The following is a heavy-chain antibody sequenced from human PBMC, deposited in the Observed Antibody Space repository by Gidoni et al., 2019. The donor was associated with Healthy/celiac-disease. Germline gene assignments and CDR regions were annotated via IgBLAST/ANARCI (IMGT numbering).Heavy chain of an antibody. CDR1: GFPVSSNY. D-gene: IGHD3-22*01. CDR3: ARGGLGLLLNY. J-gene: IGHJ4*02. V-gene: IGHV3-53*02. CDR2: IYSGGST. Sequence: EVQLVETGRGLIQPGGSLRLPCAAYGFPVSSNYMSRVHQAPGKGLEWVSVIYSGGSTYYADSVKGRFTISRDNSKNTLYLQMNSLRAEDTAVYYCARGGLGLLLNYWGQGTLVTVSS.